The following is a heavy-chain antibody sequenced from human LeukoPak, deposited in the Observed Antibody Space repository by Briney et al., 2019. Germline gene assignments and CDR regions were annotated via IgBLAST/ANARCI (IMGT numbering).Heavy chain of an antibody. CDR2: INPNSGGT. J-gene: IGHJ4*02. CDR1: GYTFTGYY. V-gene: IGHV1-2*02. CDR3: ARDRGDYGDSRIFDY. D-gene: IGHD4-17*01. Sequence: ASVKVSCKASGYTFTGYYMHWVRQAPGQGLEWMGWINPNSGGTNYAQKFQGRVTMTRDTSISTAYMELSRLRSDDTAVYYCARDRGDYGDSRIFDYWGQGTLVTVSS.